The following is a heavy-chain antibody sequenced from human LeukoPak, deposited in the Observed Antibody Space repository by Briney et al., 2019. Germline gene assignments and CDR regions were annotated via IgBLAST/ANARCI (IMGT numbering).Heavy chain of an antibody. CDR2: IYYSGST. V-gene: IGHV4-39*01. J-gene: IGHJ5*02. Sequence: SQTLSLTCTVSGGSISSGGYYWGWIRQPPGKGLEWIGSIYYSGSTYYNPSLKSRVTISVDTSKNQFSLKLSSVTAADTAVYYCASRTAARRSGSPFDPWGQGTLVTVSS. CDR1: GGSISSGGYY. CDR3: ASRTAARRSGSPFDP. D-gene: IGHD6-19*01.